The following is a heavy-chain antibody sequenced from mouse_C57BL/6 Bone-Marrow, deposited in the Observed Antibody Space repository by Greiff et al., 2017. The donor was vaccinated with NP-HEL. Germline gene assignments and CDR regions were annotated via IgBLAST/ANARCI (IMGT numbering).Heavy chain of an antibody. CDR3: ASLYYDYHYYAMDY. CDR1: GYTFTDYY. Sequence: VQLQQSGPVLVKPGASVKMSCKASGYTFTDYYMNWVKQSHGKSLEWIGVINPYNGGTSYNQKFKGKATLTVDKSSSTAYMELNSLTSEDSAVYYCASLYYDYHYYAMDYWGQGTSVTVSS. D-gene: IGHD2-4*01. J-gene: IGHJ4*01. V-gene: IGHV1-19*01. CDR2: INPYNGGT.